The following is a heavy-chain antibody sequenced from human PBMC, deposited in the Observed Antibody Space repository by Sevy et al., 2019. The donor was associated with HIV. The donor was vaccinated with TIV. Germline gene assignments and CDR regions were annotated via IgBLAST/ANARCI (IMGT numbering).Heavy chain of an antibody. Sequence: GGSLRLSCAASGFIFSNYSMNWVHQAPGKGLEWVSSISGRSSYIYNADSVKGRFTISRDNAKNSLYLQMNSLRAEDTAVYYCARVRRVVLIDYFDYWGQGTLVTVSS. D-gene: IGHD2-2*01. V-gene: IGHV3-21*01. CDR2: ISGRSSYI. J-gene: IGHJ4*02. CDR1: GFIFSNYS. CDR3: ARVRRVVLIDYFDY.